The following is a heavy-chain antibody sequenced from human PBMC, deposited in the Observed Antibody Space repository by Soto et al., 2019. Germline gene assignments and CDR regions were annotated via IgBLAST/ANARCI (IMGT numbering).Heavy chain of an antibody. J-gene: IGHJ4*02. CDR1: GFTFSSYA. D-gene: IGHD3-3*01. CDR2: ISGGGSST. V-gene: IGHV3-23*01. CDR3: AERLDSWSAFDY. Sequence: EVQLLESGGGLVQPGGSLRLSCAASGFTFSSYAMNWVRQAPGKGLEWVSAISGGGSSTYYADSVKGRFTISRDNSRNTLYLQMNSLRAEDTAVYYCAERLDSWSAFDYWGQGTLVTVSS.